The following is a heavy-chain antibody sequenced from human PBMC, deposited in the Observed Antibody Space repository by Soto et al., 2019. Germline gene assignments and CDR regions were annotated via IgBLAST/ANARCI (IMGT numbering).Heavy chain of an antibody. D-gene: IGHD3-10*01. CDR1: GYSISSGYF. V-gene: IGHV4-4*07. CDR3: ARDRGSGSSRYYYYYGMDV. J-gene: IGHJ6*02. CDR2: IYTSGST. Sequence: SETLSLTCPVSGYSISSGYFWAWIRQPPGKGLEWIGRIYTSGSTNYNPSLKSRVTMSVDTSKNQFSLKLSSVTAADTAVYYCARDRGSGSSRYYYYYGMDVWGQGTTVTVSS.